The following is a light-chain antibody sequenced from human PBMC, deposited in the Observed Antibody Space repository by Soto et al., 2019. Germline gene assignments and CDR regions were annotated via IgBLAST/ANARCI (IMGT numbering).Light chain of an antibody. Sequence: DTPMTQSPTTLSAFVGDRVTITCRASQSVSRWVAWYQQKPGEAPKLLIYKASTLESGVPSRFSGSGSGTEFTLTISSLQPEDFATYYCHQYYTYSTFGQGTKLDIK. V-gene: IGKV1-5*03. J-gene: IGKJ1*01. CDR2: KAS. CDR3: HQYYTYST. CDR1: QSVSRW.